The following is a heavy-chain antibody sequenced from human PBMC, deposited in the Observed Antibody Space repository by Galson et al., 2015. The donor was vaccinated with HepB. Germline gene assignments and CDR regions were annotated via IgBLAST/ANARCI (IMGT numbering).Heavy chain of an antibody. D-gene: IGHD3-3*01. CDR1: GGSISSYY. CDR3: ARDKLLEWSPGVFDY. V-gene: IGHV4-59*01. J-gene: IGHJ4*02. Sequence: HVQLQESGPGLVKPSETLSLTCTVSGGSISSYYWSWIRQPPGKGLEWIGYIYYSGSTNYNPSLKSRVTISVDTSKNQFSLKLSSVTAADTAVYYCARDKLLEWSPGVFDYWGQGTLVTVSS. CDR2: IYYSGST.